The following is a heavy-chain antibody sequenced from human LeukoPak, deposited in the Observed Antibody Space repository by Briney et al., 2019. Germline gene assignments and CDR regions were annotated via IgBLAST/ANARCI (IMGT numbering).Heavy chain of an antibody. D-gene: IGHD3-3*01. CDR2: IYSGGST. CDR1: GFTVSSNY. J-gene: IGHJ4*02. Sequence: GGSLRLSCAASGFTVSSNYMSWVRQAPGKGLEWVSVIYSGGSTYYADSVKGRFTISRHNSKNTLYLQMHSLRAEDTAVYYCARGTYDFWSGYPGYYFDYWGQGTLVTVSS. CDR3: ARGTYDFWSGYPGYYFDY. V-gene: IGHV3-53*04.